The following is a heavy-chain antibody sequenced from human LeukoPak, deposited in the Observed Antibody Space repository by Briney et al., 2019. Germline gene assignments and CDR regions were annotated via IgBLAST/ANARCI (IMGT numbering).Heavy chain of an antibody. Sequence: GGSLRLSCAASGFPVRSNYMSWFRQAPGKGLEWVSGIYSGGSTYYADSVKGRFTISRDNSKNTLYLQMNSLRAEDTAVYYCARVVLAVAGSYFDYWGQGTLVTVSS. J-gene: IGHJ4*02. CDR2: IYSGGST. D-gene: IGHD6-19*01. CDR1: GFPVRSNY. V-gene: IGHV3-53*01. CDR3: ARVVLAVAGSYFDY.